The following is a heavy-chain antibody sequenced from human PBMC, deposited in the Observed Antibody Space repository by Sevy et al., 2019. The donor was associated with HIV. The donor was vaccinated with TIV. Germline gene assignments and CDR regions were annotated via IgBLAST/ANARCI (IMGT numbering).Heavy chain of an antibody. D-gene: IGHD4-17*01. CDR3: IIMGWHGGFDI. Sequence: GGSLRLSCAASGFTFSNTWMSWVRQAPGKGLELVGRIKSKNDGGTTDYAARVIGRFTISRDDSKSTLSLRMNSLKIEETAVYYCIIMGWHGGFDIWGQGTMVTVSS. CDR1: GFTFSNTW. J-gene: IGHJ3*02. V-gene: IGHV3-15*01. CDR2: IKSKNDGGTT.